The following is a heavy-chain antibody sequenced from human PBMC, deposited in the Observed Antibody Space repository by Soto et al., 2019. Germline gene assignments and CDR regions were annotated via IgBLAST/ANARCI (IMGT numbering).Heavy chain of an antibody. CDR1: GYTFTTYS. Sequence: ASVKVSCKASGYTFTTYSIHWVRQAPGQRLERMRWINAGNGYTKNSQNFQGRVTITRDTSASTAYMELSSLRSEVTAVYYCARVPYDWGGPFDMWGQGTMVTVSS. J-gene: IGHJ3*02. V-gene: IGHV1-3*01. D-gene: IGHD7-27*01. CDR2: INAGNGYT. CDR3: ARVPYDWGGPFDM.